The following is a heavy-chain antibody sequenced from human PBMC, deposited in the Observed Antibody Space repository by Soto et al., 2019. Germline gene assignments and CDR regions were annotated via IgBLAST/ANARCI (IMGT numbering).Heavy chain of an antibody. D-gene: IGHD5-18*01. CDR2: ISFDGGI. CDR1: GGSIRSGGYY. CDR3: AAERGDTAATRFLVY. V-gene: IGHV4-31*04. Sequence: QVRLQESGPGLVKPSHTLSLTCTVSGGSIRSGGYYWTWIRQHPEKGQESIGFISFDGGIYYNPSLKSRVTMSVDESNNQFSMRLTSVTAADTAVYYCAAERGDTAATRFLVYWGQGTLVTVSS. J-gene: IGHJ4*02.